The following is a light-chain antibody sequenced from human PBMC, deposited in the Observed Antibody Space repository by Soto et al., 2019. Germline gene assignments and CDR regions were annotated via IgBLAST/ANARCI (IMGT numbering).Light chain of an antibody. CDR1: QDITNY. V-gene: IGKV1-16*02. CDR3: QQYHSYPIT. CDR2: TAS. J-gene: IGKJ5*01. Sequence: DIQMTQSPSSLSASVGDRVTITCRASQDITNYLALFQQKPGKATKSLIYTASSLQSGVPSKFSGSGSVTDFTLTISSLQPEDFATYYCQQYHSYPITFGQGTRLEIK.